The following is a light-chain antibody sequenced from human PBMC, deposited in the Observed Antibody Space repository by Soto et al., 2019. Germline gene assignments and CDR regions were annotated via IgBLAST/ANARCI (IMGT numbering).Light chain of an antibody. J-gene: IGKJ2*01. Sequence: DIQMTQSPSSLSASVGDRVTITCRASQSISSYLNLYQQKPGKAPQLLIYAASSLQSGVPSRFSGSGSGTGFTLAISSLQPEDFATYYCQQSYSTPPTFGQGTKLEIK. CDR3: QQSYSTPPT. CDR2: AAS. CDR1: QSISSY. V-gene: IGKV1-39*01.